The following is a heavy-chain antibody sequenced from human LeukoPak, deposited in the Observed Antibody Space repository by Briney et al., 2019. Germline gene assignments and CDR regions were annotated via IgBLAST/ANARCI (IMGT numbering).Heavy chain of an antibody. CDR3: ARAVVGTYDY. D-gene: IGHD2-21*01. Sequence: PSETLSLTCAVSGGSISSSNWWNWVRQPPGKGLQWVANIKQDGSEKYYVDSVKGRFTISRDNAKNSLYLQMNSLRAEDTAVYYCARAVVGTYDYWGQGTLVIVSS. V-gene: IGHV3-7*01. CDR1: GGSISSSNW. J-gene: IGHJ4*02. CDR2: IKQDGSEK.